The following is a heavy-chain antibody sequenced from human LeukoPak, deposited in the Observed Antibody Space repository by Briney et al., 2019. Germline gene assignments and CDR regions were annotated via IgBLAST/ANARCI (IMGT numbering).Heavy chain of an antibody. CDR2: IIPIFGTA. CDR1: GGTFSSYA. Sequence: ASVKVSCKASGGTFSSYAISWVRQAPGQGLEWMGGIIPIFGTAYYAQKFQGRVTITADESTSTAYMELSSLRSEDTAVYYCATYILGFYDSSGYYDSYFDYWGQGTLVTVSS. D-gene: IGHD3-22*01. J-gene: IGHJ4*02. V-gene: IGHV1-69*13. CDR3: ATYILGFYDSSGYYDSYFDY.